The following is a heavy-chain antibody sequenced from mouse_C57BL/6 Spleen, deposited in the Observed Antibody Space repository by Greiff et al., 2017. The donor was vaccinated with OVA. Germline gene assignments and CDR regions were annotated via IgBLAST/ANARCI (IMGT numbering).Heavy chain of an antibody. CDR1: GFNIKDDY. V-gene: IGHV14-4*01. CDR3: TTESDYAAGYFDY. D-gene: IGHD2-4*01. J-gene: IGHJ2*01. CDR2: IDPENGDT. Sequence: VQLQQSGAELVRPGASVKLSCTASGFNIKDDYMHWVKQRPEQGLEWIGWIDPENGDTEYASKFQGKATITADTSSNTAYLQLSSLTSEDTAVYYCTTESDYAAGYFDYWGQGTTLTVSS.